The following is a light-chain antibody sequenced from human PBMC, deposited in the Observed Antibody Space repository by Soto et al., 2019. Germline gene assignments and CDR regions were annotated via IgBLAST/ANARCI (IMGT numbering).Light chain of an antibody. J-gene: IGLJ2*01. CDR3: QARDTCVV. V-gene: IGLV3-1*01. CDR1: KLGDKF. CDR2: QDR. Sequence: SYELTQPTSVSVSPGQTASISCSGDKLGDKFTSWYQQKPGQPPVLVIYQDRKRPSGIPERFSGSNSGTTATLTISGTQPMDEADYYCQARDTCVVFGGGTKLTVL.